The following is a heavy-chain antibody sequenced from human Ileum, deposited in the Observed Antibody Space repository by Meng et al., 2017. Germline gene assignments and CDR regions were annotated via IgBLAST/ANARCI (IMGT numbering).Heavy chain of an antibody. D-gene: IGHD6-19*01. CDR2: TVRT. V-gene: IGHV4-61*01. CDR3: VRVPGRAVAGSGFGYFDF. Sequence: QSREPVPRTGQPSCPLSPPGIFPGAPVSNATYYWNWIRQPPGRGLEWIASTVRTNYNHSLKTRFIKFLDTSTPQLSLNLISLTAAAVAVYYCVRVPGRAVAGSGFGYFDFWGRGTLVTVSS. CDR1: GAPVSNATYY. J-gene: IGHJ2*01.